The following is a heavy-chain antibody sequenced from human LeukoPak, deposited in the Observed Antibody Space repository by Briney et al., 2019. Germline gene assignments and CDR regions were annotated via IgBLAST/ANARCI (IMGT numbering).Heavy chain of an antibody. CDR3: AKDKRGDYGDYGVDY. Sequence: PGGSLRLSCAASRFTFSSYGMHWVRQAPGKGLEWVAFIRYDGSNKYYADSVKGRFTISRDNSKNTLYLQMNSLRAEDTAVYYCAKDKRGDYGDYGVDYWGQGTLVTVSS. CDR1: RFTFSSYG. J-gene: IGHJ4*02. CDR2: IRYDGSNK. V-gene: IGHV3-30*02. D-gene: IGHD4-17*01.